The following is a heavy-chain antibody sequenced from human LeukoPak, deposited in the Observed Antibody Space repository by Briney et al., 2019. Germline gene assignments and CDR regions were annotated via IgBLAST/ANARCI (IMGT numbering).Heavy chain of an antibody. Sequence: ASVTVSCKASGYTFTGYYMHWVRQAPGQGLEWMGWINPNSGGTNYAQKFQGRVTMTRDTSISTAYMELSRLRYGDTAVYYCASSRGPMIVVVTDDAFDIWGQGTMVTVSS. J-gene: IGHJ3*02. CDR1: GYTFTGYY. D-gene: IGHD3-22*01. CDR3: ASSRGPMIVVVTDDAFDI. V-gene: IGHV1-2*02. CDR2: INPNSGGT.